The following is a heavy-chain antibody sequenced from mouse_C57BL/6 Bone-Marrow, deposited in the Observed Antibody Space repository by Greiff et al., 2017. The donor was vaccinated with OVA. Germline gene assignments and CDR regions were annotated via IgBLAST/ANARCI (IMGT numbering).Heavy chain of an antibody. V-gene: IGHV7-1*01. CDR1: GFTFSDVY. Sequence: EVKLMESGGGLVQSGRSLRLSCATSGFTFSDVYMEWVRQAPGKGLEWIAASRNKANDYTTEYSASVKGWFIVSRDTSQSILYLQMNDLRAEDTAIYYCARGALGSFYAMDYWGQGTSVTVSS. J-gene: IGHJ4*01. D-gene: IGHD4-1*01. CDR3: ARGALGSFYAMDY. CDR2: SRNKANDYTT.